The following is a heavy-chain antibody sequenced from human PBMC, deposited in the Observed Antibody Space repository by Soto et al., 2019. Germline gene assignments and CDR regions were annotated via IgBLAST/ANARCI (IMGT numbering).Heavy chain of an antibody. Sequence: QVPLVQSGAEVKKPGASVKVSCKASGYTFTSYGISWVRQAPGQGLEWMGWISAYNGNTNYAQKLQGRVTMTTDTSTSTAYMELRSLRSDDTAVYYCARVLALGSYYYYYYMDVWGKGTTVTVSS. CDR2: ISAYNGNT. CDR3: ARVLALGSYYYYYYMDV. D-gene: IGHD3-3*02. J-gene: IGHJ6*03. V-gene: IGHV1-18*01. CDR1: GYTFTSYG.